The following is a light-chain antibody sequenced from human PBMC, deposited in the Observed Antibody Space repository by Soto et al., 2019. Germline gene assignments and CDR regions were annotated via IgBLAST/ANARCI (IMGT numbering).Light chain of an antibody. CDR1: NSDIGASNY. CDR2: DVS. V-gene: IGLV2-14*03. J-gene: IGLJ3*02. Sequence: QSVLTQPASVSGSPGQSIKISCTGANSDIGASNYVSWYQHHPDEAPKLLLFDVSERPSGVSARFSGTKSGNTASLTIAGLQTEDEAGYYCASYTRRSSWVFGGWTQLTVL. CDR3: ASYTRRSSWV.